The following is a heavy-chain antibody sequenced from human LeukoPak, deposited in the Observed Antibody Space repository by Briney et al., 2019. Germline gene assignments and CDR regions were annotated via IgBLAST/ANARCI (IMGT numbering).Heavy chain of an antibody. Sequence: ASVKVSSKAFGYTFTGYYMHWVRQAPGQGLEWRGRINPNSGGTNYAQKFQGRVTMTRDTSFSTAYMELTRLRFDDTAVYYCARGGAEYYYDSSGYTRWFDPWGQGTLVTVSS. CDR3: ARGGAEYYYDSSGYTRWFDP. CDR1: GYTFTGYY. CDR2: INPNSGGT. V-gene: IGHV1-2*06. J-gene: IGHJ5*02. D-gene: IGHD3-22*01.